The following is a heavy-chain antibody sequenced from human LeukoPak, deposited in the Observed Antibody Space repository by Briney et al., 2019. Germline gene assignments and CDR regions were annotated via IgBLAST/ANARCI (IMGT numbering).Heavy chain of an antibody. Sequence: GGSLRLSCAASGFTFSNAWMSWVRQAPGKGLEWVGRIKSKTDGGTTDYAAPVKGRFTISRDDSKNTLYLQMNSLKTEDTAVYYCTTPPIVVVTYYYYYMDVWGKGTTVTVSS. CDR3: TTPPIVVVTYYYYYMDV. J-gene: IGHJ6*03. CDR1: GFTFSNAW. CDR2: IKSKTDGGTT. V-gene: IGHV3-15*01. D-gene: IGHD2-2*01.